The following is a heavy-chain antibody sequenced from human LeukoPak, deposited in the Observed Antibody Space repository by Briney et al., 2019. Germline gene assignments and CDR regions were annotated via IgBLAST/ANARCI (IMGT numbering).Heavy chain of an antibody. Sequence: ASVKVSCKASGYTFTNYGITCVRLAPRQGLEWMGWISASNGNTNYAQNTQGRVTMPTDTSTTTAYMELRSLRSDDTAVYYCARTGASHYYRLWGEGTLVTVSS. D-gene: IGHD3-22*01. CDR1: GYTFTNYG. J-gene: IGHJ4*02. V-gene: IGHV1-18*01. CDR3: ARTGASHYYRL. CDR2: ISASNGNT.